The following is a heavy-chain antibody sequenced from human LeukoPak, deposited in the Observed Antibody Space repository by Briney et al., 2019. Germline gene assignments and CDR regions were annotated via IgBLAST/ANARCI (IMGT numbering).Heavy chain of an antibody. J-gene: IGHJ6*03. D-gene: IGHD3-3*01. Sequence: PGGSLRLSCAASGFTFSSYAMSWVRQAPGKGLEWVSAISGSGGSTYYADSVKGRFTISRDNSENTLYLQMNSLRAEDTAVYYCAKDLGFWVYMDVWGKGTTVTVSS. CDR3: AKDLGFWVYMDV. CDR2: ISGSGGST. CDR1: GFTFSSYA. V-gene: IGHV3-23*01.